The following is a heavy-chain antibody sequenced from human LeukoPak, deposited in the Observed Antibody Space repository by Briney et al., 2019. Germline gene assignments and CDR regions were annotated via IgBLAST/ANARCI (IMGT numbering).Heavy chain of an antibody. V-gene: IGHV1-18*01. CDR2: ISAYKGNT. J-gene: IGHJ3*02. CDR1: GYTFTSYG. CDR3: ARAIVGATDDAFDI. Sequence: ASVTVSCTASGYTFTSYGISWVRQAPGQGLEWMGWISAYKGNTNYAQKLQGRVTMTTDTSTSTAYMELRSLRSDDTAVYYCARAIVGATDDAFDIWGQGTMVTVSS. D-gene: IGHD1-26*01.